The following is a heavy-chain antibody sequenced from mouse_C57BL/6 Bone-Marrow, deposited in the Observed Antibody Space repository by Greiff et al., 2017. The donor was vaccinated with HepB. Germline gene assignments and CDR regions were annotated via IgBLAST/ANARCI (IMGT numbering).Heavy chain of an antibody. Sequence: EVQLQQSGPGMVKPSQSLSLTCTVTGYSITSGYDWHWIRHFPGNKLEWMGYISYSGSTNYNPSLKSRISITHDPSKNHFFLKLNSVTTEDTATYYCARFYYSNCGYWYFDVWGTGTTVTVSS. J-gene: IGHJ1*03. CDR2: ISYSGST. V-gene: IGHV3-1*01. CDR3: ARFYYSNCGYWYFDV. D-gene: IGHD2-5*01. CDR1: GYSITSGYD.